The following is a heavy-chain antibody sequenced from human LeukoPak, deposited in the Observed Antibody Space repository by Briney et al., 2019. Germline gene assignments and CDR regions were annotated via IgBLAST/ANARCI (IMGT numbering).Heavy chain of an antibody. D-gene: IGHD2-2*01. J-gene: IGHJ4*02. Sequence: SETLSLTCAVSGYSISSGYYWGWIREPPGKGLEWIGSIYHSGSTHYNPSLKSRVTISVDTSKNQFSLKLNSVTAADTAVYYCARNGTNNYFDYWGQGTLVTVSS. CDR2: IYHSGST. V-gene: IGHV4-38-2*01. CDR3: ARNGTNNYFDY. CDR1: GYSISSGYY.